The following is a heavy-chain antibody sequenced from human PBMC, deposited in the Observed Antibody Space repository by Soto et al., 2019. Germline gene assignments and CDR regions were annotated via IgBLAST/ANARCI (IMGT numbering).Heavy chain of an antibody. J-gene: IGHJ4*02. Sequence: ASVKFSFKTSGYTFTSYNVHWVRQAPGQGLEWMAIINPSGGTTYYVQKFEGRVTLTTDTSTSTVYMELSSLRSDDTAVYYCARVRGGGSEYFFDYWGQGNLVIACS. CDR3: ARVRGGGSEYFFDY. CDR1: GYTFTSYN. CDR2: INPSGGTT. V-gene: IGHV1-46*01. D-gene: IGHD2-15*01.